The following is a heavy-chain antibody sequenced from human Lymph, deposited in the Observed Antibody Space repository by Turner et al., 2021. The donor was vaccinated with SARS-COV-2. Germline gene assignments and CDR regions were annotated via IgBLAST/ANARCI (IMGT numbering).Heavy chain of an antibody. CDR2: ISGDGGST. J-gene: IGHJ4*02. CDR1: GVTLDDHA. CDR3: AKEGLSGRRLQFVPYFAY. Sequence: EVQLVESGGGVVQPGGSLRLSCAAPGVTLDDHAMHWVRQAPGKGLEWVSLISGDGGSTYYADSVKGRFTISRDDSKNSLYLQINSLRTEDTALYYCAKEGLSGRRLQFVPYFAYWGQGTLVSVSS. D-gene: IGHD5-12*01. V-gene: IGHV3-43*02.